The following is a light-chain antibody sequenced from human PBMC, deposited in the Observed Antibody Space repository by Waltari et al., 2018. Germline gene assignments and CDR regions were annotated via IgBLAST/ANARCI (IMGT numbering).Light chain of an antibody. CDR3: QVWDASTDHT. CDR2: DDG. Sequence: SYVLTQPPSVSAAQGQTATITWGGDNSGTMRVHWYRRRPGQAPVLVVFDDGARPSEIPERISASNSENAATLTISRVEAGDEAEYFCQVWDASTDHTFGGGTKLTVL. J-gene: IGLJ2*01. V-gene: IGLV3-21*02. CDR1: NSGTMR.